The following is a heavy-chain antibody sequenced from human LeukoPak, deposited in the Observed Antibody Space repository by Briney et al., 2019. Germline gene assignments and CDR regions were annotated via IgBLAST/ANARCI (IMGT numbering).Heavy chain of an antibody. CDR1: GFTFDDYA. CDR2: ISWNSGSI. J-gene: IGHJ6*02. D-gene: IGHD6-19*01. Sequence: GGSLRLSCAASGFTFDDYAMHWVRQAPGKGLERVSGISWNSGSIGYADSVKGRFTISRDNAKNSLYLQMNSLRAEDTALYYCAKSSVAGTNYYYYGMDVWGQGTTVTVSS. CDR3: AKSSVAGTNYYYYGMDV. V-gene: IGHV3-9*01.